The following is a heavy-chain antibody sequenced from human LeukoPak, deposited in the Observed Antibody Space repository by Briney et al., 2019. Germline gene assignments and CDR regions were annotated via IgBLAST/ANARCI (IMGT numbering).Heavy chain of an antibody. V-gene: IGHV1-18*04. CDR3: ARDRRGITMVRGMNFDL. D-gene: IGHD3-10*01. CDR2: ISAYNGNT. Sequence: GASVKVSCKASGYTFTGYYMNWVRQAPGQGLEWMGWISAYNGNTNYAQKLQGRVTMTTDTSTSTAYMELRSLRSDDTAVYYCARDRRGITMVRGMNFDLWGRGTLVTVSS. CDR1: GYTFTGYY. J-gene: IGHJ2*01.